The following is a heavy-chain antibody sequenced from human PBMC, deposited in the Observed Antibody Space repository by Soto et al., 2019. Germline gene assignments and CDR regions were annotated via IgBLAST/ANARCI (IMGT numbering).Heavy chain of an antibody. CDR2: IISMFGAA. V-gene: IGHV1-69*01. CDR1: GGTFSRYA. CDR3: ARGGKERFRGSGMDV. Sequence: QVQLVQSGAEVKKPGSSVKVSCKASGGTFSRYAISWVRQAPGQGLEWMGEIISMFGAAMYAQKFQGSVTITADESASKAYRELSSLRSEYTAVYYCARGGKERFRGSGMDVWGQGTTVTVS. D-gene: IGHD1-1*01. J-gene: IGHJ6*02.